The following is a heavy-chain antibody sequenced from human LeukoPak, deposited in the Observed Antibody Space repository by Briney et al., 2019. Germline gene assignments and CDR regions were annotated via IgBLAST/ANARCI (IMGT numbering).Heavy chain of an antibody. V-gene: IGHV3-30-3*01. CDR3: ARGTYSSSRCDVFDM. J-gene: IGHJ3*02. CDR1: GFSLSNYPA. CDR2: VSPDGNSK. Sequence: GGSLRLSCIVSGFSLSNYPAMHWVRQAPGKGLEWVAAVSPDGNSKYYTDSVKGRFTISRDLSRDALYLEMNSLRPEDTALYYCARGTYSSSRCDVFDMWGQGTMVTVSS. D-gene: IGHD6-13*01.